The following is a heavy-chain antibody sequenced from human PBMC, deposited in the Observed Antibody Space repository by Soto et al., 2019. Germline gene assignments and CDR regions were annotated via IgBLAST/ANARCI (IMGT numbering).Heavy chain of an antibody. CDR2: ISSGGTTK. CDR1: GXTFSTHS. V-gene: IGHV3-23*01. D-gene: IGHD3-16*01. Sequence: GSLRLSCAASGXTFSTHSMSWVRQAPGKGLEWVSSISSGGTTKFYAASVEGRFTISRDKSKNTLYLQMNSLRADDPAVYYCGKGGGSIGGWFGRKFDSWGQGTQGTVS. CDR3: GKGGGSIGGWFGRKFDS. J-gene: IGHJ4*02.